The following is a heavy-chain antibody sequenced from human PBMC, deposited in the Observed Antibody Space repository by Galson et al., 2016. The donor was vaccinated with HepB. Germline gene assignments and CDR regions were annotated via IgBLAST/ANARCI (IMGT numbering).Heavy chain of an antibody. CDR1: GFSLSTSGVG. D-gene: IGHD3-16*01. Sequence: PALVKPTQTLTLTCTFSGFSLSTSGVGVGWVRQPPGKALEWLALIYWDDDKRYSPSLKTGLTITKDTSKNQVVLTMTNMDPVDTATYYCAHGFYDYISVNSPSLAFDVWGQGTMVIVSS. CDR2: IYWDDDK. V-gene: IGHV2-5*02. CDR3: AHGFYDYISVNSPSLAFDV. J-gene: IGHJ3*01.